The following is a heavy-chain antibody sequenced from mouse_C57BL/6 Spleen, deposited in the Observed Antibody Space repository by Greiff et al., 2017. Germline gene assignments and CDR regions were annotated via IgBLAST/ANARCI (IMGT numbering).Heavy chain of an antibody. V-gene: IGHV1-53*01. D-gene: IGHD1-1*01. CDR1: GYTFTSYW. CDR3: ARPHYGSSWEFAY. CDR2: INPSNGGT. J-gene: IGHJ3*01. Sequence: QVQLKQPGPELVKPGASVKLSCKASGYTFTSYWMHWVKQRPGQGLEWIGNINPSNGGTNYNEKFKSKATLTVDKSTSTAYMQLSSLTSEDSAVYYCARPHYGSSWEFAYWGQGTLVTVSA.